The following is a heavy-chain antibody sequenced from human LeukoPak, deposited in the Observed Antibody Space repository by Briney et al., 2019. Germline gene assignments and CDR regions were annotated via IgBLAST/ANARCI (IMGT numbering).Heavy chain of an antibody. CDR1: GDSASNSSAA. J-gene: IGHJ4*02. V-gene: IGHV6-1*01. CDR2: TFYRSKWGT. Sequence: SQTLSLTCAIFGDSASNSSAAWNWIRQSPSRGLEWLGRTFYRSKWGTNYALSVKSRITINADTFKNQISLQLNSVTPEDSAIYCARGTGAPGFGFWGQGTLVTVSS. D-gene: IGHD1-26*01. CDR3: ARGTGAPGFGF.